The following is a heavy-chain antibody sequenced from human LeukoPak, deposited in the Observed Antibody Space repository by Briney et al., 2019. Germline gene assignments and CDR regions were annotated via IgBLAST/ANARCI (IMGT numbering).Heavy chain of an antibody. CDR1: GFTFSSYA. D-gene: IGHD5-18*01. CDR2: ISGSDGTT. J-gene: IGHJ4*02. V-gene: IGHV3-23*01. CDR3: ARDSGWIQFHY. Sequence: GGSLRLSCAASGFTFSSYAMSWVRQAPGKGLEWVSSISGSDGTTYYADSVKGRFTISRDNSKNTLYLQMSSLRDEDTAVYYCARDSGWIQFHYWGQGTQVTVSS.